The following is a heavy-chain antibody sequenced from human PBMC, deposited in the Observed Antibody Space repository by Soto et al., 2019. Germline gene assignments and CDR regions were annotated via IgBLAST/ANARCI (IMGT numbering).Heavy chain of an antibody. Sequence: GGSLRLSCAASGFTFSSYGMHWVRQAPGKGLEWVAVISYDGSNKYYADSVKGRFTISRDNSKNTLYLQMNSLRAEDTAVYYCAKDGDYDFWSGYRIGMYVWGQGTTVTVSS. J-gene: IGHJ6*02. CDR1: GFTFSSYG. V-gene: IGHV3-30*18. CDR3: AKDGDYDFWSGYRIGMYV. CDR2: ISYDGSNK. D-gene: IGHD3-3*01.